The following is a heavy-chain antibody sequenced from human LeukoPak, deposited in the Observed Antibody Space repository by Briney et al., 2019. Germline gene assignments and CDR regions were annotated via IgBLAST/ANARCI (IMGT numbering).Heavy chain of an antibody. V-gene: IGHV4-34*01. Sequence: SETLSLTCAVYGGSFSGYYWSWIRQPPGKGVEGIGEINHSGSTNYNPSLKSRVTISVDTSKNQFSLKLSSVTAADTAVYYCARGTSHSSRMDVWGQGTTVTVSS. CDR2: INHSGST. CDR1: GGSFSGYY. CDR3: ARGTSHSSRMDV. D-gene: IGHD2-15*01. J-gene: IGHJ6*02.